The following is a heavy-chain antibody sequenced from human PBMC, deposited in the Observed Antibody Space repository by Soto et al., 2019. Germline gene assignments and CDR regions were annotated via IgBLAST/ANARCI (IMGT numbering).Heavy chain of an antibody. CDR1: GFTFDDYA. CDR3: AKDRNTHYTTGGAFDI. D-gene: IGHD3-16*02. Sequence: EVQLVESGGGLVQPGRSLRLSCAASGFTFDDYAMHWVRQAPGKGLEWVSGISWNSGSIGYADSVKGRFTISRDNAKNSLYLQMNSPRAEDTALYYCAKDRNTHYTTGGAFDIWGQGTMVTVSS. V-gene: IGHV3-9*01. CDR2: ISWNSGSI. J-gene: IGHJ3*02.